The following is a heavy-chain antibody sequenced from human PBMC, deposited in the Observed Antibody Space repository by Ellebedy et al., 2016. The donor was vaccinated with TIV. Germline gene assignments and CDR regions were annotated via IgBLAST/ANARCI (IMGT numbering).Heavy chain of an antibody. CDR1: GFIVSANY. CDR3: TRDRRGFLDY. V-gene: IGHV3-53*01. CDR2: IYGDGRT. Sequence: GESLKISCAASGFIVSANYITWVRQPPGKGLEWVAVIYGDGRTSYADSVKGRLTITRDISKNTLYLQMNALTGEDAAVYYCTRDRRGFLDYWGQGTPVIVSS. J-gene: IGHJ4*02.